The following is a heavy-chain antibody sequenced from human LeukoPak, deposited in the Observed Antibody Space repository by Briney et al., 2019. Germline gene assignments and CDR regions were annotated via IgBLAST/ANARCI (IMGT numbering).Heavy chain of an antibody. CDR2: ISGSGGST. CDR3: AKLPDYDFWSGYYFDY. CDR1: GFTFSSYA. J-gene: IGHJ4*02. Sequence: GGSLRLSCAASGFTFSSYAMSWVRQAPGKGLEWVSAISGSGGSTYYADSVKGRFTISRDNSKNTLYLQMNSLRAEDTAVYYCAKLPDYDFWSGYYFDYWGQGTLVTVSS. D-gene: IGHD3-3*01. V-gene: IGHV3-23*01.